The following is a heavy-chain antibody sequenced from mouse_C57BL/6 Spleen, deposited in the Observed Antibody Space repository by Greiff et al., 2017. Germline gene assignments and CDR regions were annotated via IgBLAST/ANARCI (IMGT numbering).Heavy chain of an antibody. J-gene: IGHJ1*03. CDR2: IRSKSSNSAT. CDR3: SSSYYDYDDWYFDV. Sequence: EVMLVESGGGLVQPKGSLKLSCAASGFTFNTYAMPWVRPAPGKGLEWVAHIRSKSSNSATYYAASVKDRFTISRDDSHSMLYLQMNNLKTEDTAMYYCSSSYYDYDDWYFDVWGTGTTVTVSS. V-gene: IGHV10-3*01. CDR1: GFTFNTYA. D-gene: IGHD2-4*01.